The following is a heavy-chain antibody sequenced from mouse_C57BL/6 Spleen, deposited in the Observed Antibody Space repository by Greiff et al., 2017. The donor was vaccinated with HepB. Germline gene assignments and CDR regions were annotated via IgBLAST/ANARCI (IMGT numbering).Heavy chain of an antibody. CDR1: GYTFTSYG. D-gene: IGHD2-4*01. CDR3: ARSGGLGDAMDY. Sequence: VQLVESGAELARPGASVKLSCKASGYTFTSYGISWVKQRTGQGLEWIGEIYPRSGNTYYNEKFKGKATLTADKSSSTAYMELRSLTSEDSAVYFCARSGGLGDAMDYWGQGTSVTVSS. V-gene: IGHV1-81*01. J-gene: IGHJ4*01. CDR2: IYPRSGNT.